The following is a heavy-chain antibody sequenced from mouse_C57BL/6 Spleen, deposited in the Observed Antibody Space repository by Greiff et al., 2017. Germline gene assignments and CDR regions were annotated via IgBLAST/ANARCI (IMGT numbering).Heavy chain of an antibody. V-gene: IGHV1-54*01. CDR3: ARSATVGDY. D-gene: IGHD1-1*01. CDR1: GYAFTNYL. CDR2: INPGSGGT. J-gene: IGHJ2*01. Sequence: QVQLQQSGAELVRPGTSVKVSCKASGYAFTNYLIEWVKQRPGQGLEWIGVINPGSGGTNYNEKFKGKATLTADKSSSTAYMQLSSLTSEDSAVYFCARSATVGDYWGQGTTLTVSS.